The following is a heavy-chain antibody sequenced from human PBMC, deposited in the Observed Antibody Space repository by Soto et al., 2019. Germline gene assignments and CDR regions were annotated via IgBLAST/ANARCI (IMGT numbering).Heavy chain of an antibody. CDR3: ARDSNRTYPSTIFGVVIIGAGYYGTEV. Sequence: ASVKVSCKASGYTFTSYGISWVRQAPGQGLEWMGWISAYNGNTNYAQKLQGRVTMTTDTSTSTAYMELRSLRSDDTAVYYCARDSNRTYPSTIFGVVIIGAGYYGTEVWG. CDR2: ISAYNGNT. V-gene: IGHV1-18*01. CDR1: GYTFTSYG. J-gene: IGHJ6*04. D-gene: IGHD3-3*01.